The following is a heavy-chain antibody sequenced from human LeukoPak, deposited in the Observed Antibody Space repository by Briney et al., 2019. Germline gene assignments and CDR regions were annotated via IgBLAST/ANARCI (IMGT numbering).Heavy chain of an antibody. CDR3: ARRIPAYDFWSGYYRYAFDI. D-gene: IGHD3-3*01. CDR1: GGSISSSSYY. Sequence: SETLSLTCTLSGGSISSSSYYWGWIRQPPGKGLEWIGSIYYSGSTYYNPSLKSRVTISVDTSKNQFSLKLSSVTAADTAVYYCARRIPAYDFWSGYYRYAFDIWGQGTMVTVSS. J-gene: IGHJ3*02. V-gene: IGHV4-39*01. CDR2: IYYSGST.